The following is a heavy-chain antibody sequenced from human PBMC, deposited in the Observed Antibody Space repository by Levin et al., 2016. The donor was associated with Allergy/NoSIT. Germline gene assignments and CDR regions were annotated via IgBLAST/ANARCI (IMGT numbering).Heavy chain of an antibody. CDR2: VNSDGTST. CDR1: GFTFSSYW. V-gene: IGHV3-74*01. Sequence: GESLKISCAVSGFTFSSYWMHWVRQVPGKGLEWVSRVNSDGTSTVHADSVKGRFTISRDNAKNTLYLQMNSLRVEDTAVYYCARGAVPGLGGWFDPWGQGTLVTVSS. J-gene: IGHJ5*02. CDR3: ARGAVPGLGGWFDP. D-gene: IGHD6-19*01.